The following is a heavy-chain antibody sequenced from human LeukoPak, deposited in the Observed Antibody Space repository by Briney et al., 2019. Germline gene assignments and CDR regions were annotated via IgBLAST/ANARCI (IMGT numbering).Heavy chain of an antibody. Sequence: SETLSLTCTVSSVSLTNYYWSWIRQPAGKGLEWIGRIYSRVTTYNPSLKSRVTMSADTSRNHVSLTLNSVTAADTAVYYCARDSGTTGEVKFDPWGQGTLVTVSS. CDR3: ARDSGTTGEVKFDP. CDR2: IYSRVT. D-gene: IGHD3-10*01. J-gene: IGHJ5*02. V-gene: IGHV4-4*07. CDR1: SVSLTNYY.